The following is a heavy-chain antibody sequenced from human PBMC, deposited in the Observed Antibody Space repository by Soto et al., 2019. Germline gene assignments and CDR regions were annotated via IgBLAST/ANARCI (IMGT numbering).Heavy chain of an antibody. J-gene: IGHJ4*02. Sequence: PGGSLRLSCAASGFTFSSYAMTWVRQAPGKGLEWVSIVSYNGGDTYYADSVKGRFTISRDNSKDTVDLQMNGLRAEDTAVYYCAKDRNYPRDQFHYWGQGTLVTVSS. V-gene: IGHV3-23*01. CDR2: VSYNGGDT. CDR3: AKDRNYPRDQFHY. D-gene: IGHD1-7*01. CDR1: GFTFSSYA.